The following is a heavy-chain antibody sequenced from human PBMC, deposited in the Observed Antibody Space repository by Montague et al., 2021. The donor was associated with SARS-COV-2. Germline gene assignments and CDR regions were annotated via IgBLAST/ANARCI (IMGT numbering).Heavy chain of an antibody. V-gene: IGHV4-38-2*02. CDR3: VRVLVNRVRDY. CDR2: ISYIGKT. Sequence: SETLSLTCSVSGYSISSGYYWGWIRQPPGKGLEWVGCISYIGKTYYSPSLKSRLTISLDSSKNQFSPQARSVTAADTAVYYCVRVLVNRVRDYWGQGTLVTVSS. J-gene: IGHJ4*02. D-gene: IGHD3-3*01. CDR1: GYSISSGYY.